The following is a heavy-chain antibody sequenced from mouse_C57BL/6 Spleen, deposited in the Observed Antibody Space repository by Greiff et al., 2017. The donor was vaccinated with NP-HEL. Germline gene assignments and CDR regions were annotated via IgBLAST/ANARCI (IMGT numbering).Heavy chain of an antibody. CDR1: GYTFTDYY. Sequence: EVQLQQSGPVLVKPGASVKMSCKASGYTFTDYYMNWVKQSHGKSLEWIGVINPYNGGTSYNQKFKGKATLTVDKSSSTAYMELNSLTSEDSAVYYCARSTYDYDGSWFAYWGQGTLVTVSA. V-gene: IGHV1-19*01. D-gene: IGHD2-4*01. CDR2: INPYNGGT. CDR3: ARSTYDYDGSWFAY. J-gene: IGHJ3*01.